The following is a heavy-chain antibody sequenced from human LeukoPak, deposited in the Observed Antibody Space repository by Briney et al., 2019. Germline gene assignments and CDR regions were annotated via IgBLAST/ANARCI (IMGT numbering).Heavy chain of an antibody. CDR1: GFTFSSYA. CDR2: LSGNSAVT. CDR3: ATEGPTTYFEF. V-gene: IGHV3-23*01. J-gene: IGHJ4*02. D-gene: IGHD1-14*01. Sequence: PGGSLRLSCAVSGFTFSSYAMSWVRQARGQGLECVSALSGNSAVTYYADSVKGRFTISRDNSQNTVYLQMNSLRVEDTAVYYCATEGPTTYFEFWGQGILVTVSS.